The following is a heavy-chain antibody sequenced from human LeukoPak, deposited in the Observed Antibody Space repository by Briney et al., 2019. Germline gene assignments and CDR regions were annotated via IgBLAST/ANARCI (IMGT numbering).Heavy chain of an antibody. CDR1: GFTFSSYA. V-gene: IGHV3-64*01. Sequence: GGSLRLSCAASGFTFSSYAMHWVRQAPGKGLEYVSAISSNGGSTSYANSVKGRFTISRDNSKNTLYLQMGSLRAEDMAVYYCAREETGGGYRHLDLWGRGTLVTVSS. D-gene: IGHD2-15*01. J-gene: IGHJ2*01. CDR2: ISSNGGST. CDR3: AREETGGGYRHLDL.